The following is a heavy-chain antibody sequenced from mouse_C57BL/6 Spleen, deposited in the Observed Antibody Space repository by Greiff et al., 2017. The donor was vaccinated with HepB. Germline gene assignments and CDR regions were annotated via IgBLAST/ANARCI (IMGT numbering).Heavy chain of an antibody. CDR2: IHPNSGST. CDR1: GYTFTSYW. V-gene: IGHV1-64*01. CDR3: AVYYDYDGGLFAY. D-gene: IGHD2-4*01. J-gene: IGHJ3*01. Sequence: VQLQQPGAELVKPGASVKLSCKASGYTFTSYWMHWVKQRPGQGLEWIGMIHPNSGSTNYNEKFKSKATLTVDKSSSTAYMQLSSLTSEDSAVYYCAVYYDYDGGLFAYWGQGTLVTVSA.